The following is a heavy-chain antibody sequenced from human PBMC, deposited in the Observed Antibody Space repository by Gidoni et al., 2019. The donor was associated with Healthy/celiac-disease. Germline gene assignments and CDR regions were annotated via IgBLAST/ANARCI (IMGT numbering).Heavy chain of an antibody. CDR3: AKDNGGSSEYFQH. D-gene: IGHD1-26*01. Sequence: EVQLLESGGGLVQTGGSLRLSCAASGFTFSSYAISWVRQAPGKGLEWVSAISGSGGSTYYADSVKGRFTISRDNSKNTLYLQMNSLRAEDTAVYYCAKDNGGSSEYFQHWGQGTLVTVSS. CDR2: ISGSGGST. CDR1: GFTFSSYA. J-gene: IGHJ1*01. V-gene: IGHV3-23*01.